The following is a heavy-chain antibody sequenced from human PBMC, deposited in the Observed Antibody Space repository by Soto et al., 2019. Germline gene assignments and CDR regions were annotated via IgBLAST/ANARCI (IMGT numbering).Heavy chain of an antibody. Sequence: GGSLRLSCAASGFTFSSYAMSWVRQAPGKGLEWVSAISGSGGSTYYADSVKGRFTISRDNSKNTLYLQMNSLRAEDTAVYYCAKGGGHKDIVVVPAAGRLDYYYMDVWGKGTTVTVSS. CDR1: GFTFSSYA. D-gene: IGHD2-2*01. CDR2: ISGSGGST. J-gene: IGHJ6*03. V-gene: IGHV3-23*01. CDR3: AKGGGHKDIVVVPAAGRLDYYYMDV.